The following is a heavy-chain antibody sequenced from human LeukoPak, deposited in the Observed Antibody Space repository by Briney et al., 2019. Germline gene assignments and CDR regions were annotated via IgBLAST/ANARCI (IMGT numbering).Heavy chain of an antibody. CDR1: GYTFTSYA. Sequence: GASVKVSCKASGYTFTSYAMNWVRQAPGQGLEWMGWINTNTGNPTYAQGFTGRFVFSLDTSVSTAYLQISSLKAEDTAVYYCASGLAPRYYFHYYYYMDVWGKGTTVTVSS. D-gene: IGHD3-10*01. CDR2: INTNTGNP. V-gene: IGHV7-4-1*02. J-gene: IGHJ6*03. CDR3: ASGLAPRYYFHYYYYMDV.